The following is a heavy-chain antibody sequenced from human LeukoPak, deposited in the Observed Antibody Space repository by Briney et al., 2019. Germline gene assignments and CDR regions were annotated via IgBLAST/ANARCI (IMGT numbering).Heavy chain of an antibody. Sequence: GGSLRLSCAASGFTFSDYYMSWIRQAPGKGLEWVSYISSSGSTIYYADSVKGRFTISRDNAKNSLYLQMNSLRAEDTAVYYCARDDYYGSAYNWFDPWGQGTLVTVSS. CDR3: ARDDYYGSAYNWFDP. V-gene: IGHV3-11*01. CDR1: GFTFSDYY. J-gene: IGHJ5*02. CDR2: ISSSGSTI. D-gene: IGHD3-10*01.